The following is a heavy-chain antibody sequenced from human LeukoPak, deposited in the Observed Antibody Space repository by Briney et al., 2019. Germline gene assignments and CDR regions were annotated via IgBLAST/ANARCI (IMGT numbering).Heavy chain of an antibody. V-gene: IGHV3-23*01. J-gene: IGHJ4*02. Sequence: GGSLRLSCAASGFTFRSYAMSWVRQAPGKGLEWVSAISSSGGSTYHADSVRGRFTISRDNSKNTQYLQMNSLRVEDTAVYYCAKVGSGYYGHLDFWGQGILVTVSS. CDR1: GFTFRSYA. D-gene: IGHD3-22*01. CDR2: ISSSGGST. CDR3: AKVGSGYYGHLDF.